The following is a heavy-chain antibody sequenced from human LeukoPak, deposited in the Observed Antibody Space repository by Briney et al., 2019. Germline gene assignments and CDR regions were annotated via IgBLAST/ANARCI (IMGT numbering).Heavy chain of an antibody. J-gene: IGHJ4*02. CDR3: ARGSYYDFWSGPFDY. Sequence: SVKVSCKASGGTFSSYAISWVRQAPGQGLEWMGGIIPIFGTANYAQKFQGRVTIAADESTSTAYMELSSLRSEDTAVYYCARGSYYDFWSGPFDYWGQGTLVTVSS. V-gene: IGHV1-69*13. D-gene: IGHD3-3*01. CDR2: IIPIFGTA. CDR1: GGTFSSYA.